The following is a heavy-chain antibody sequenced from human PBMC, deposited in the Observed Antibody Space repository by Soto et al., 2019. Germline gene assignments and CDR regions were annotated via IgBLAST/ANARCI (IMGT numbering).Heavy chain of an antibody. D-gene: IGHD6-13*01. CDR1: GFTFSSYS. CDR3: ARHPERIAQIGWFDT. V-gene: IGHV3-48*01. CDR2: ISSSSSTI. Sequence: GGSLRLSCAASGFTFSSYSMNWVRQAPGKGLEWVSYISSSSSTIYYAESVKGRFTISRDNAKNSLYLQMNSLRAEDTAVYYCARHPERIAQIGWFDTWGQGTLVTVSS. J-gene: IGHJ5*02.